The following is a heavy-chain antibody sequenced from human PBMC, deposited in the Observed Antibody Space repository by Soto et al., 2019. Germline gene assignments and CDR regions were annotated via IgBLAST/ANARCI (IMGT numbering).Heavy chain of an antibody. CDR1: GFTFSSYG. CDR3: AKDMSLRLRFLEWFTLFDY. CDR2: ISYDGSNK. J-gene: IGHJ4*02. D-gene: IGHD3-3*01. V-gene: IGHV3-30*18. Sequence: LRLSCAASGFTFSSYGMHWVRQAPGEGLDWVAVISYDGSNKYYADSVKGRFTISRDNSKNTLYLQMNSLRAEDTAVYYCAKDMSLRLRFLEWFTLFDYWGQGTLVTVSS.